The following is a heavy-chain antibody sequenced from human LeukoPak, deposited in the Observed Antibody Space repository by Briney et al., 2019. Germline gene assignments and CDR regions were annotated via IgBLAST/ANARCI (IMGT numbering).Heavy chain of an antibody. CDR3: ARSTPPPYFDWLSFSPYYYDY. D-gene: IGHD3-9*01. Sequence: ETLSLTCTVSGGSISSYYWSWIRQPPGKGLEWIGYIYYSGSTNYSPSLKSRVTISVDKSKKQFSLKLKSVTAADTAVYYCARSTPPPYFDWLSFSPYYYDYWGQGTLVAVSS. CDR1: GGSISSYY. J-gene: IGHJ4*02. CDR2: IYYSGST. V-gene: IGHV4-59*12.